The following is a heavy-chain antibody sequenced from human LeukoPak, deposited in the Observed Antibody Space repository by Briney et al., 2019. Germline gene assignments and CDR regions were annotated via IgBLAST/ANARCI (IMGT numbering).Heavy chain of an antibody. J-gene: IGHJ4*02. CDR2: ISSSSTTI. CDR3: ARDRPFGGVLDFDY. D-gene: IGHD3-16*01. V-gene: IGHV3-48*01. Sequence: GGSLRLSCAASGFTFSSYSMMWVRQAPGKGLEWVSYISSSSTTIHYADSVKGRFTISRDNSKNTLYLQMNSLRAEDTAVYYCARDRPFGGVLDFDYWGQGTLVTVSS. CDR1: GFTFSSYS.